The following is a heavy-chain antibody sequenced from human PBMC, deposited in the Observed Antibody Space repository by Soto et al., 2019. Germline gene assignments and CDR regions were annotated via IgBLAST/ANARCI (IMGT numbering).Heavy chain of an antibody. V-gene: IGHV1-69*13. Sequence: ASVKVSCKASGGTFSSYAISWVRQAPGQGLEWMGGIIPIFGTANYAQKFQGRVTITADESTSTAYMELSSLRSEDTAVYYCARDSGRWAADLLDYYYGMDVWGQGTTVTVSS. CDR1: GGTFSSYA. CDR3: ARDSGRWAADLLDYYYGMDV. D-gene: IGHD6-13*01. CDR2: IIPIFGTA. J-gene: IGHJ6*02.